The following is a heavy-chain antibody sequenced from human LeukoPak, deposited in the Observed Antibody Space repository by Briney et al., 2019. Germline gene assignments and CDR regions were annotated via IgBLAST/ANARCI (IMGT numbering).Heavy chain of an antibody. CDR3: ARREYSSSSYWFDP. CDR1: GGSIGSYY. Sequence: SETLSLTCTVSGGSIGSYYWSWIRQPPGKGLEWIGYIYTSGSTNYNPSLKSRVTISVDTSKNQFSLKLSSVTAADTAVYYCARREYSSSSYWFDPWGQGTLVTVSS. V-gene: IGHV4-4*09. CDR2: IYTSGST. D-gene: IGHD6-6*01. J-gene: IGHJ5*02.